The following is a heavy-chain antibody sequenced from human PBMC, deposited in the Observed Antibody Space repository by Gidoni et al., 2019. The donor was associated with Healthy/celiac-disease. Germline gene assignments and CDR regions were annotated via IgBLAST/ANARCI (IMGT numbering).Heavy chain of an antibody. V-gene: IGHV3-30*18. D-gene: IGHD6-19*01. CDR1: GFPFSSYG. CDR3: AKDWNSGWPGRDY. Sequence: QVQLVESGGGVVQPGRSLRLSCAASGFPFSSYGMHWVRQAPGKGLEWVAVISYDGSNKYYADSVKGRFTISRDNSKNTLYLQMNSLRAEDTAVYYCAKDWNSGWPGRDYWGQGTLVTVSS. CDR2: ISYDGSNK. J-gene: IGHJ4*02.